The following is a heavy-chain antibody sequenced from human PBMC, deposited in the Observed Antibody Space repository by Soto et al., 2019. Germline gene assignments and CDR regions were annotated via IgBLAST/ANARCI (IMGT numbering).Heavy chain of an antibody. D-gene: IGHD3-3*01. CDR2: ISAYNGNT. Sequence: QVQLVQSGAEVKKPGASVKVSCKASGYTFTSYGISWVRQAPGQGLEWMGWISAYNGNTNYAQKLQGRVTMTTDTATSTAYMELRSLRSDDTAVYYFARDLLYDFWSGSRYYFDYWGQGTLVTVSS. V-gene: IGHV1-18*01. CDR1: GYTFTSYG. CDR3: ARDLLYDFWSGSRYYFDY. J-gene: IGHJ4*02.